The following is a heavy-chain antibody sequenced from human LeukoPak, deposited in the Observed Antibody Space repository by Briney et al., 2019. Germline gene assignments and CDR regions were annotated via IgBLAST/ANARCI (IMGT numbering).Heavy chain of an antibody. CDR3: ATRESSMARTF. V-gene: IGHV3-7*01. J-gene: IGHJ4*02. CDR1: GCIFSDYW. D-gene: IGHD3-10*01. Sequence: GGSLRLSCAASGCIFSDYWMNWVRQVPGKGLEWVANINEVGTKEDYVDSVRGRFTISRDNTKNTLYLQMNSLRAEDTALYYCATRESSMARTFWGQGTLVTVSS. CDR2: INEVGTKE.